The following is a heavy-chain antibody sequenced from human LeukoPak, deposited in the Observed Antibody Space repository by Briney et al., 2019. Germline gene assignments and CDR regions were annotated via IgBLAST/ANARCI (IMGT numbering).Heavy chain of an antibody. Sequence: GGSLRLSCAASGFTFSTYSMNWVRQAPGKGLEWVSYIGRSSSPIYYADSVKGRFTISRDNAKNSLYLQMDSLRVEDTAFYYCARDLAYSRLDYWGQGMLVTVSS. CDR2: IGRSSSPI. V-gene: IGHV3-48*01. CDR1: GFTFSTYS. D-gene: IGHD5-18*01. J-gene: IGHJ4*02. CDR3: ARDLAYSRLDY.